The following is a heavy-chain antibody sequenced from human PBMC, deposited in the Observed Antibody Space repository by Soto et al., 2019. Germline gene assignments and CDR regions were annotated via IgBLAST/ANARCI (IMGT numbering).Heavy chain of an antibody. CDR3: ARAWTATAGWANWFDR. Sequence: SETLSLTCAVSGGSISSSNWWSWVRQPPGKGLEWIGEIYHSGSTNYNPSLKSRVTTSVDKSKNQFSLKLSSVTAADTAVYYCARAWTATAGWANWFDRWGQGTLVTVSS. CDR1: GGSISSSNW. D-gene: IGHD6-13*01. CDR2: IYHSGST. V-gene: IGHV4-4*02. J-gene: IGHJ5*02.